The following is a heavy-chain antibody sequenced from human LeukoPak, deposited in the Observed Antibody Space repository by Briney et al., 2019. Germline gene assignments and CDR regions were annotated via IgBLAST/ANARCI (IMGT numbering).Heavy chain of an antibody. D-gene: IGHD6-19*01. Sequence: SETLSLTCTVSGGSISSYYWSWIRQPPGKGLEWIGYIYYSGSTNYNPSLKSRVTISVDTSKNQFSLKLSSVTAAGTAVYYCARGGGWLKGGNFDYWGQGTLVTVSS. CDR2: IYYSGST. V-gene: IGHV4-59*01. J-gene: IGHJ4*02. CDR1: GGSISSYY. CDR3: ARGGGWLKGGNFDY.